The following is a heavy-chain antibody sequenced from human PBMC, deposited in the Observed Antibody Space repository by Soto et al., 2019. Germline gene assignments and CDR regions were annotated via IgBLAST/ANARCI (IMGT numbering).Heavy chain of an antibody. D-gene: IGHD3-10*01. CDR3: ARGRAWFGEYGMDV. V-gene: IGHV4-31*03. CDR1: GGSISSGNYY. CDR2: MYYTGST. Sequence: QVQLQESGPGLVKPSQTLSLTCTVSGGSISSGNYYWNWIRQHPGKGLEWIGYMYYTGSTNYNPSPKSRVTISADTSTSQFSLKLSSVTAADTAEYYCARGRAWFGEYGMDVWGQGTTVTVSS. J-gene: IGHJ6*02.